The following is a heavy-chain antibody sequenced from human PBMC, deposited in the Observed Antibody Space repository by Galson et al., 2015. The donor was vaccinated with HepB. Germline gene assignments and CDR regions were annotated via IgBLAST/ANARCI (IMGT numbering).Heavy chain of an antibody. Sequence: SLRLSCAASGFTFSSYSMNWVRQAPGKGLEWVSSISSSSSYIYYADSEKGRFTISRDNAKNSLYLQMNSLRAEDTAVYYCARDPRIGQQLGYNWFDPWGQGTLVTVSS. CDR2: ISSSSSYI. V-gene: IGHV3-21*01. J-gene: IGHJ5*02. CDR3: ARDPRIGQQLGYNWFDP. CDR1: GFTFSSYS. D-gene: IGHD6-13*01.